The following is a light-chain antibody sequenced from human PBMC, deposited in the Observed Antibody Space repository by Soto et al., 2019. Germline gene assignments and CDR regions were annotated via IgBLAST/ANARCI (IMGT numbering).Light chain of an antibody. V-gene: IGKV3-20*01. CDR3: LQYGGSPAFP. CDR2: GTF. Sequence: EVVLTQSPSTLSLSPGETATLSCRASQSVSSSYLAWDQQKLGQPPRLLIYGTFTRPTGIPDRFSASGSETDFTLPIRRLEPEDFAVYYCLQYGGSPAFPFGPGTKVYLK. J-gene: IGKJ3*01. CDR1: QSVSSSY.